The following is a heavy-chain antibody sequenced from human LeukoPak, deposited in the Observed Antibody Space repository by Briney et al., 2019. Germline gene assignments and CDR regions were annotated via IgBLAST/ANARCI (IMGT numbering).Heavy chain of an antibody. J-gene: IGHJ2*01. CDR3: ARSLGYCSSTSCYRSSRDWYFDL. CDR1: GGSISSYY. CDR2: IYYSGST. D-gene: IGHD2-2*02. V-gene: IGHV4-59*01. Sequence: SETLSLTCTVSGGSISSYYWSWLRQPPGKGLEWIGYIYYSGSTNYNPSLKSRVTISVDTSKNQFSLKLSSVTAADTAVYYCARSLGYCSSTSCYRSSRDWYFDLWGRGTLVTVSS.